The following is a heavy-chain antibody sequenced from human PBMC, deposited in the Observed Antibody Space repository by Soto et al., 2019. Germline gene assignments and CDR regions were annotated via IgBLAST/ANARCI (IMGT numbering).Heavy chain of an antibody. V-gene: IGHV3-23*01. CDR3: AYGRSLVTTAYAPSFDY. CDR2: IGGRGSHT. CDR1: GFTFTDYA. D-gene: IGHD2-8*01. Sequence: EVRLLESGGGLVPPGRSLRLSCAASGFTFTDYAMSWVRQAPGKGLECVSSIGGRGSHTSYADSVKGRFTISRDNSKNNENLEMHSLTTGVTPLDFGAYGRSLVTTAYAPSFDYWGLGLLVTVSS. J-gene: IGHJ4*02.